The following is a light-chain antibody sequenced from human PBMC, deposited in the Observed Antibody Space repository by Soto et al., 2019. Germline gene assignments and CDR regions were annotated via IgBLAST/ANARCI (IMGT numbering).Light chain of an antibody. Sequence: EIVLTQSRDMMCLSPGAGATLSCRASKSVNSNYLAWFQQHPGQPPRLLIFGASSRAIGIPDRLSGSGTEKDFTLSITSLEPEDFGVYYCQEYGRSPFNCGQGTRLEIK. CDR3: QEYGRSPFN. CDR2: GAS. J-gene: IGKJ5*01. CDR1: KSVNSNY. V-gene: IGKV3-20*01.